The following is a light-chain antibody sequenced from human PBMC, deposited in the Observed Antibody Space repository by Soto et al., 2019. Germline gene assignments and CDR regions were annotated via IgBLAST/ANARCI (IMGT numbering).Light chain of an antibody. V-gene: IGKV3-20*01. CDR2: STS. J-gene: IGKJ1*01. CDR1: QRFGSSN. Sequence: EIVLTQSPGTLSLSLGERGTLSCRASQRFGSSNLAWYQQKPGQAPRRLIDSTSSRATGIPDRFSGSGSGTEFTLTISRLEPEDFAVYYCQQYGNSPWTFGQGTKVEIK. CDR3: QQYGNSPWT.